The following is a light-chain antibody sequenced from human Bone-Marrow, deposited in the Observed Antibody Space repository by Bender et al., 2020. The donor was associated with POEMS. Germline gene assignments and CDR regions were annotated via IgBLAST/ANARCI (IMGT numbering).Light chain of an antibody. J-gene: IGLJ1*01. Sequence: QTVVTQEPSFSVSPGGTVTLTCALNSGSVSTRNYPSWYQQTPGQAPRTLIHSTNIRSSGVPDRFSGSILRKKAALTITGPQADDESDFYCVLYMGSDISVFGSGTKVTVL. CDR2: STN. CDR3: VLYMGSDISV. CDR1: SGSVSTRNY. V-gene: IGLV8-61*01.